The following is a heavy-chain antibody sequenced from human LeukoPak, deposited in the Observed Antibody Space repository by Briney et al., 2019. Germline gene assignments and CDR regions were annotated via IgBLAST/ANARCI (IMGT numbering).Heavy chain of an antibody. J-gene: IGHJ6*01. CDR3: ARGVGGLNTHAMDV. V-gene: IGHV1-69*04. D-gene: IGHD1-26*01. CDR2: IIPILGVV. Sequence: SVKVSCKAAGGTFSNFALSWVRQAPGQGLEWMGRIIPILGVVKHAQKFQGRVTITADTSAAIAYMELSSLRYEDTAVYYCARGVGGLNTHAMDVWGKGPRSPSPQ. CDR1: GGTFSNFA.